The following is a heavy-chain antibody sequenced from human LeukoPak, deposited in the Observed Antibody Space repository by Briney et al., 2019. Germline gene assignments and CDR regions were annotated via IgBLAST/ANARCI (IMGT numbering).Heavy chain of an antibody. CDR3: AREKDPYSYGVDRDAFDI. CDR2: IYHSGST. Sequence: SQTLSLTCTVSGGSISSGGYYWSWIRQPPGKGLEWIGYIYHSGSTNYNPSLKSRVTISVDTSKNQFSLKLSSVTAADTAVYYCAREKDPYSYGVDRDAFDIWGQGTMVTVSS. J-gene: IGHJ3*02. V-gene: IGHV4-30-2*01. D-gene: IGHD5-18*01. CDR1: GGSISSGGYY.